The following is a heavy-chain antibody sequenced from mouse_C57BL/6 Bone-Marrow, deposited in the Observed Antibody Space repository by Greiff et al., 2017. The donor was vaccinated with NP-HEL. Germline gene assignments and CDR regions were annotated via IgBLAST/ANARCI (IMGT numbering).Heavy chain of an antibody. D-gene: IGHD2-4*01. V-gene: IGHV1-55*01. CDR2: IYPGSGST. CDR1: GYTFTSYW. Sequence: VQLQQPGAELVKPGASVKMSCKASGYTFTSYWITWVKQRPGQGLEWIGDIYPGSGSTNYNEKFKSKATLTVDTSSSTAYMQLSSLTSEDSAVYYCARSVYDYFLYAMDDWGQGTSVTVSS. CDR3: ARSVYDYFLYAMDD. J-gene: IGHJ4*01.